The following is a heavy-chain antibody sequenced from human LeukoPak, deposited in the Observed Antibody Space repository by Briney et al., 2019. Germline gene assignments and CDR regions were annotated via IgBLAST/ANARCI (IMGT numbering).Heavy chain of an antibody. V-gene: IGHV3-30*02. CDR3: AKAPVTTCRGAYGYPFDY. J-gene: IGHJ4*02. CDR1: GFPFRTYD. CDR2: IRLDGSNE. Sequence: GGPLRLSCAAPGFPFRTYDMHWLRQAPGKGLDWVAFIRLDGSNEYYADSVKGRFTISRESSKNTLFLQMNRLRADDAAVYYCAKAPVTTCRGAYGYPFDYWGQGTLVTVSS. D-gene: IGHD5-18*01.